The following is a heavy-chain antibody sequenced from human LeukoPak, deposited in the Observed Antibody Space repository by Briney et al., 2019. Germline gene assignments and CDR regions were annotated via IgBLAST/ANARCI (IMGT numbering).Heavy chain of an antibody. CDR1: GYTFTSYG. J-gene: IGHJ6*03. Sequence: GASVKVSCKASGYTFTSYGISWVRQAPGQGLEWMGWISAYNGNTNYAQRLQGRVTMTTDTSTSTAYMELRSQRSDDTAVYYCARDLRWQLAQLYYYYYMDVWGKGTTVTVSS. CDR2: ISAYNGNT. D-gene: IGHD6-6*01. CDR3: ARDLRWQLAQLYYYYYMDV. V-gene: IGHV1-18*01.